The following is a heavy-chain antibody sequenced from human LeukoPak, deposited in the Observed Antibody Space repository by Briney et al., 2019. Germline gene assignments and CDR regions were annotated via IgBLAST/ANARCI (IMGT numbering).Heavy chain of an antibody. CDR1: GGSISSSNW. CDR2: IYHSGST. Sequence: PSGTLSLTCAVSGGSISSSNWWSWVRQPPGKGLEWIGEIYHSGSTNYNPSLKSRVTISVDSSKNQFSLKLSSVTAADTAMYYCARVKRKYQVLKPLHETPSHYFDYWGQGTLVTVSS. CDR3: ARVKRKYQVLKPLHETPSHYFDY. J-gene: IGHJ4*02. V-gene: IGHV4-4*02. D-gene: IGHD2-2*01.